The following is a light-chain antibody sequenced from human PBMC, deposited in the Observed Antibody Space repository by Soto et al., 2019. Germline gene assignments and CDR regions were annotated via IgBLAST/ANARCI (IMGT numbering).Light chain of an antibody. CDR3: QQYGSPYPWT. V-gene: IGKV3-20*01. CDR1: QSVRNNY. CDR2: ETY. J-gene: IGKJ1*01. Sequence: MVLTQSPDTLSLSAGGRVRLSCRASQSVRNNYLAWYQQKPGQAPRLLIYETYRRATGIPDRFSGSGSGIDFTLTISRLEPEDFAVYYCQQYGSPYPWTFGQGTKVDIK.